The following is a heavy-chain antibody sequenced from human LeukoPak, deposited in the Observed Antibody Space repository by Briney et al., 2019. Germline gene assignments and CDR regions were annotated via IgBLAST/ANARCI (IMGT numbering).Heavy chain of an antibody. D-gene: IGHD2-15*01. J-gene: IGHJ4*02. CDR2: LSDSGRTT. CDR1: GFTFSNYA. V-gene: IGHV3-23*01. Sequence: GGSLRLSCAASGFTFSNYAMTWARQAPGKGLEWVSGLSDSGRTTYYTGSVKGRFTISRDNSKNTLYLQMNSLRAEDTAIYYCAKGGTSGGSCYFDYWGQGTLVSVSS. CDR3: AKGGTSGGSCYFDY.